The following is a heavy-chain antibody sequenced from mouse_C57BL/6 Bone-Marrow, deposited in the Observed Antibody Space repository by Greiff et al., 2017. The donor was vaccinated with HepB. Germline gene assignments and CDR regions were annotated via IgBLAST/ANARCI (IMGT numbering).Heavy chain of an antibody. D-gene: IGHD1-1*01. CDR1: GYTFTSYW. V-gene: IGHV1-5*01. Sequence: EVQLQQSGTVLARPGASVKMSCKTSGYTFTSYWMHWVKQRPGQGLEWIGAIYPGNSDTSYNQKFKGKAKLTAVTSASTAYMELSSLTNEDSAVYYCTVDYYGSSPHYFDYWGQGTTLTVSS. CDR2: IYPGNSDT. J-gene: IGHJ2*01. CDR3: TVDYYGSSPHYFDY.